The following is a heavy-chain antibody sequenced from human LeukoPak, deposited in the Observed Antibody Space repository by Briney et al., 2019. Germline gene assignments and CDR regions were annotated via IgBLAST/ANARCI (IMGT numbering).Heavy chain of an antibody. Sequence: SETLSLTCAVSGGSFSGHYWSWIRQSPGKGLEWIGEITERGSTNYNPSLKSRVTISRDTSKNHFSLKVSSVTAADTAVYYCARGGTYGSGRNQHTTLDYWGQGTLVTASS. CDR2: ITERGST. J-gene: IGHJ4*02. CDR1: GGSFSGHY. D-gene: IGHD3-10*01. CDR3: ARGGTYGSGRNQHTTLDY. V-gene: IGHV4-34*01.